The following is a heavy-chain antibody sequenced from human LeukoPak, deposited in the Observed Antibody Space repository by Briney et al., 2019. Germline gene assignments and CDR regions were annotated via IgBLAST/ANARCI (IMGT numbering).Heavy chain of an antibody. CDR2: ISVSGTTM. J-gene: IGHJ4*02. CDR3: AKTPDMATISLYFDY. D-gene: IGHD5-24*01. Sequence: GVSLRLSCATSGFTFTDYYMTWIRQAPGKGLEWISYISVSGTTMYYADSVKGRFTLSRDNAKNSLYLQMNSLRADDTAVYYCAKTPDMATISLYFDYWGQGTLVTVSS. CDR1: GFTFTDYY. V-gene: IGHV3-11*01.